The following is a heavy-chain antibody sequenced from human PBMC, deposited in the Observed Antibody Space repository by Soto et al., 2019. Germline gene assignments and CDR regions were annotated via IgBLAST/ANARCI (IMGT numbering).Heavy chain of an antibody. CDR3: AKDSLGATTGTHYYYYYGMDV. CDR2: ISSNGGDT. V-gene: IGHV3-11*05. J-gene: IGHJ6*02. D-gene: IGHD1-26*01. Sequence: PGGSLRLSCAASGFVFSDFYMTWIRQAPGKGLEWVSYISSNGGDTKYADSVKGRFTISRDNSKNSLYLQMNSLRTEDTALYYCAKDSLGATTGTHYYYYYGMDVWGQGTTVTVSS. CDR1: GFVFSDFY.